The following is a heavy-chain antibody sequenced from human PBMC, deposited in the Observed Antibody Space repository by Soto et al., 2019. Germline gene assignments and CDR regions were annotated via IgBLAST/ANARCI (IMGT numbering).Heavy chain of an antibody. Sequence: QVQLQESGPGLVKPSQTLSLTCTVSGGSISSGGYYWSWIRQHPGKGLEWIGYIYYSGSTYYNTSLTSRVTISVDTSKNQFSLKLSSVTAADTAVYYCARSETYGDYLIDYWGQGTLVTVSS. CDR3: ARSETYGDYLIDY. D-gene: IGHD4-17*01. CDR1: GGSISSGGYY. CDR2: IYYSGST. J-gene: IGHJ4*02. V-gene: IGHV4-31*03.